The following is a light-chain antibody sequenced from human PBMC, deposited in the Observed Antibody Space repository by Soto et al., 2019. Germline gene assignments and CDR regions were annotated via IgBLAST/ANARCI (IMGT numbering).Light chain of an antibody. CDR2: EVS. CDR3: SSYAGSNRV. Sequence: QSALTQPPSASGSPGQSVTISCTGPSSDIGGYHYVSWYQQHPGKAPKLMIYEVSKRPSGVPDRFSGSKAGNTAALTVSGLQGEDEADYYCSSYAGSNRVFGGGTKLTVL. CDR1: SSDIGGYHY. J-gene: IGLJ3*02. V-gene: IGLV2-8*01.